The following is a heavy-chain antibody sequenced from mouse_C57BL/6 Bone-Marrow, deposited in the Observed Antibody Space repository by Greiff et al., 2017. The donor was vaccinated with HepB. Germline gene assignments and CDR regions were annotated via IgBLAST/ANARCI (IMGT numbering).Heavy chain of an antibody. Sequence: VQLQQSGAELVRPGTSVKVSCKASGYAFTNYLIEWVKQRPGQGLEWIGVINPGRGGTNYNEKFKGKATLTADKSSSTAYMQLSSLTSEDSAVYFCARGGLLRYPDYWGQGTTLTVSS. J-gene: IGHJ2*01. V-gene: IGHV1-54*01. D-gene: IGHD1-1*01. CDR1: GYAFTNYL. CDR2: INPGRGGT. CDR3: ARGGLLRYPDY.